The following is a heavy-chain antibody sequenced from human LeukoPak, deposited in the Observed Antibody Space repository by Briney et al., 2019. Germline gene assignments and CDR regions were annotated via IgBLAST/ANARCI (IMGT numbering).Heavy chain of an antibody. CDR3: AKAYYCSSTSCQNWFDP. D-gene: IGHD2-2*01. Sequence: GGSLRFSCAASGFTFSSYAMHWVRQTPGKGLEWVSGISWNGGGVGYADSVKGRFTISRDNAKNSLYLQMDSLRTEDTALYYCAKAYYCSSTSCQNWFDPWGQGTLVTVSS. J-gene: IGHJ5*02. CDR2: ISWNGGGV. V-gene: IGHV3-9*01. CDR1: GFTFSSYA.